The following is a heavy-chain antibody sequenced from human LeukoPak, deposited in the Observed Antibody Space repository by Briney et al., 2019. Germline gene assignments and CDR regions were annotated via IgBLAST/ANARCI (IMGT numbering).Heavy chain of an antibody. Sequence: SETLSLTCTVSGGSISSYYWSWIRQPPGKGLEWIGYIYYSGSTNYNPSLKSRVTISVDTSKNQFSLKLSSVTAADTAVYYCARGRLWDHFDYWGQGTLVTVSS. D-gene: IGHD6-25*01. J-gene: IGHJ4*02. V-gene: IGHV4-59*01. CDR2: IYYSGST. CDR3: ARGRLWDHFDY. CDR1: GGSISSYY.